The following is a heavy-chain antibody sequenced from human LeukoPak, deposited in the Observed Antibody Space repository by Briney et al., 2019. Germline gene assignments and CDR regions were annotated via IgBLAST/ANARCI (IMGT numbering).Heavy chain of an antibody. CDR2: INAGNGNT. J-gene: IGHJ4*02. D-gene: IGHD3-22*01. CDR1: GYTFTSYA. V-gene: IGHV1-3*01. Sequence: ASVKVSCKASGYTFTSYAMHWVRQAPGQRLEWMGWINAGNGNTKYSQKFQGRVTITRDTSASTAYMELSSLRSEDTAVYYCAKGLNSYDSSGYPSWGQGTLVTVSS. CDR3: AKGLNSYDSSGYPS.